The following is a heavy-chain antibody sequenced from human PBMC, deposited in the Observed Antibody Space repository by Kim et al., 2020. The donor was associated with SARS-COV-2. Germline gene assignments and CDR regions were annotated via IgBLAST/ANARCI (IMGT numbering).Heavy chain of an antibody. J-gene: IGHJ4*02. CDR2: INAGNGNT. CDR3: ARAYYDFWSGLNPEFDY. Sequence: ASVKVSCKASGYTFTSYAMHWVRQAPGQRLEWMGWINAGNGNTKYSQKFQGRVTITRDTSASTAYMELSSLRSEDTAVYYCARAYYDFWSGLNPEFDYWGQGTLVTVSS. CDR1: GYTFTSYA. D-gene: IGHD3-3*01. V-gene: IGHV1-3*01.